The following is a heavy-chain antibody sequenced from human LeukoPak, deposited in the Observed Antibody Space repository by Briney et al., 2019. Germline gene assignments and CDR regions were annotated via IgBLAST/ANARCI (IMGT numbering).Heavy chain of an antibody. CDR1: GFTFSSYS. CDR3: ARRSRSSNYDFYYYYYMDV. Sequence: GGSLRLSCAASGFTFSSYSMNWVRQAPGKGLEWVSYISSSSSTIYYADSVKGRFTISRDNAKNSLYLQMNSLRAEDTAVYYCARRSRSSNYDFYYYYYMDVWGKGTTVTVSS. J-gene: IGHJ6*03. D-gene: IGHD4-11*01. V-gene: IGHV3-48*01. CDR2: ISSSSSTI.